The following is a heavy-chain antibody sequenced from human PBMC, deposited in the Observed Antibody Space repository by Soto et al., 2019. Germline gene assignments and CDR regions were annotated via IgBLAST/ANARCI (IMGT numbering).Heavy chain of an antibody. J-gene: IGHJ5*02. CDR1: GGTFSSYA. CDR3: ARDYFAGGSGWFDP. D-gene: IGHD3-10*01. Sequence: GASVKVSCKASGGTFSSYAISWVRQAPGQGLEWMGGIIPICGTANYAEKFQGRVTITADESTSTAYMELSSLRSEDTAVYYCARDYFAGGSGWFDPWGQGTLVTVSS. V-gene: IGHV1-69*13. CDR2: IIPICGTA.